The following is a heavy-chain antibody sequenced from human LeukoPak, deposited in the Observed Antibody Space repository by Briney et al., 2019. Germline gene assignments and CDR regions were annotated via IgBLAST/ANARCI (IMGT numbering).Heavy chain of an antibody. CDR2: ISGSGGTT. Sequence: GGSLRFSCASSGFTFSSDTMSGVRQAPGKGLEWVSTISGSGGTTYSEDSVQGRSTISKDTSKNTLYLQMNSLTAEAAAVYYCAKDPPRGYGGYDYVVWFDRWSQGTLVTVSS. D-gene: IGHD5-12*01. CDR3: AKDPPRGYGGYDYVVWFDR. V-gene: IGHV3-23*01. J-gene: IGHJ5*02. CDR1: GFTFSSDT.